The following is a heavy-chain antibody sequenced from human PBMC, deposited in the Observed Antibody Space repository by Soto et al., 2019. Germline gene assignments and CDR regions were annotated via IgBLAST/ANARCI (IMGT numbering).Heavy chain of an antibody. Sequence: ASVQVSCKASGYTLTGYYMHWVRQAPGQGLEWMGWINPNSGGTNYAQKFQGRVTMTRDTSISTAYMELSRLRSDDRAVYYCAKRGVASYGMDVWGQGTTVTVSS. J-gene: IGHJ6*02. D-gene: IGHD2-15*01. CDR1: GYTLTGYY. CDR2: INPNSGGT. V-gene: IGHV1-2*02. CDR3: AKRGVASYGMDV.